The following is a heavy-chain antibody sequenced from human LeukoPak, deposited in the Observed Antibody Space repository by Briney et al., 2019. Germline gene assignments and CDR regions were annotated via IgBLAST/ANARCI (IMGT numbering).Heavy chain of an antibody. D-gene: IGHD7-27*01. CDR2: INPSGGST. Sequence: GASVKVSCKASGYTFTSYYMHWVRQAPGQGLEWMGIINPSGGSTSYAQKFQGRVTMTEDTSTDTAYMELSSLRSEDTAVYYCATELLGNLAFDIWGQGTMVTVSS. V-gene: IGHV1-46*01. J-gene: IGHJ3*02. CDR1: GYTFTSYY. CDR3: ATELLGNLAFDI.